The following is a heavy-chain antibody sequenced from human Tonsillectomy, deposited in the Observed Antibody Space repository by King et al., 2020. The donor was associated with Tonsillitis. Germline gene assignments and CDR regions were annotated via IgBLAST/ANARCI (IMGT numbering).Heavy chain of an antibody. CDR1: GYSFTSHW. CDR3: ARHIISSTWDTFDY. CDR2: IWPGNSDT. V-gene: IGHV5-51*01. Sequence: VQLVESGAEVKKPGESLIISCKPSGYSFTSHWIAWVRQMPEKGLEWMGIIWPGNSDTKYSPSFQGQVTISVDKSISTAFLQWRSLKASYTAMYYCARHIISSTWDTFDYWGQGTLVTVSS. D-gene: IGHD6-13*01. J-gene: IGHJ4*02.